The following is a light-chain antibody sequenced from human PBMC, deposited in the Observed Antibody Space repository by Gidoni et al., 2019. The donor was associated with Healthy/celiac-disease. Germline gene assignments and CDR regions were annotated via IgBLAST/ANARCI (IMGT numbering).Light chain of an antibody. V-gene: IGKV3D-20*01. Sequence: EIVLTQSPATLSLSPGESATLSCGASQSVSSSYLAWYQQKPGLAPRLLIYDASSRAIGIPDRFSGSGSGTDFTLTISRLEPEDFAVYYCQQYGSSPWTFGQGTKVEIK. CDR3: QQYGSSPWT. CDR2: DAS. CDR1: QSVSSSY. J-gene: IGKJ1*01.